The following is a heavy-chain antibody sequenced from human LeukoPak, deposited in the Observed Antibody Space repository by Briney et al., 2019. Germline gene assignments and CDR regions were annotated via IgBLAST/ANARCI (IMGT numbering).Heavy chain of an antibody. D-gene: IGHD2-21*01. CDR2: ISAYNGNT. CDR3: ASLQVWSNYAFDK. J-gene: IGHJ3*02. CDR1: GYTFTTYD. Sequence: ASVKVSCKASGYTFTTYDIDWVRQAPGQGLEWMGWISAYNGNTKYAQKFQGRVTVTTDTSTRTAYMELTSLRSDDTAVYYCASLQVWSNYAFDKWGQGTMVTVSS. V-gene: IGHV1-18*01.